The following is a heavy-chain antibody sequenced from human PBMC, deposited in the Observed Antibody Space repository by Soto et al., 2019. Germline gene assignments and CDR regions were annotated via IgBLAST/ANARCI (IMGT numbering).Heavy chain of an antibody. Sequence: EVQLLESGGGLVQPGGSLRLSCVASGHTFHNYAMSWVRQAPGKGLEWVSGISGSGGSTYYAASVRGRFTISRDDSKNTLYMQMNSLRAEDTAVYYCAKVSSGIGVVQAALNWGQGPLVTVSS. CDR1: GHTFHNYA. D-gene: IGHD2-2*01. V-gene: IGHV3-23*01. CDR3: AKVSSGIGVVQAALN. CDR2: ISGSGGST. J-gene: IGHJ4*02.